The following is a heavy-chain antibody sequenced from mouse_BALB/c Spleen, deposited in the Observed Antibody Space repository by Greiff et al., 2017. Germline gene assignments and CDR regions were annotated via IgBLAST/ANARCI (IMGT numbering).Heavy chain of an antibody. CDR1: GFTFSSFG. V-gene: IGHV5-17*02. Sequence: EVHLVESGGGLVQPGGSRKLSCAASGFTFSSFGMHWVRQAPEKGLEWVAYISSGSSTIYYADTVKGRFTISRDNPKNTLFLQMTSLRSEDTAMYYCARDGDYYGSEFAYWGQGTLVTVSA. J-gene: IGHJ3*01. CDR3: ARDGDYYGSEFAY. CDR2: ISSGSSTI. D-gene: IGHD1-1*01.